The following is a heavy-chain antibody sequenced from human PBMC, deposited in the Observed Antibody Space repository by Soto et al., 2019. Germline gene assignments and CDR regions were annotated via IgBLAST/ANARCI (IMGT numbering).Heavy chain of an antibody. Sequence: QITLKESGPTLVKPTQTLTLTCTFSGFSLSTSAVGVGWIRQPPGKALEWLAFIYWDDDKRYSPSLKRSLTIXTXTXXTPVVLAMTTMAPVHTATYYCANLVVAGLTYYFDYWGQGTPVTVSS. CDR3: ANLVVAGLTYYFDY. D-gene: IGHD2-15*01. J-gene: IGHJ4*02. V-gene: IGHV2-5*02. CDR2: IYWDDDK. CDR1: GFSLSTSAVG.